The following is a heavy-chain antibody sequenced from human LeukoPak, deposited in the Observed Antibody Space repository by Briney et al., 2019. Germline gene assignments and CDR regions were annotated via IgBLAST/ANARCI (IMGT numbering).Heavy chain of an antibody. CDR3: ARGFTTTVVTPVDY. CDR1: SDYW. CDR2: IYYSGST. J-gene: IGHJ4*02. Sequence: SDYWMSWVRQAPGKGLEWIGSIYYSGSTYYNPSLKSRVTISVDTSKNQFSLKLSSVTAAGTAVYYCARGFTTTVVTPVDYWGQGTLVTVSS. D-gene: IGHD4-23*01. V-gene: IGHV4-39*07.